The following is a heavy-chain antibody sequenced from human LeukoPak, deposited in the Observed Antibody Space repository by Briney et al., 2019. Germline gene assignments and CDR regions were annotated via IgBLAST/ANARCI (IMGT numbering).Heavy chain of an antibody. CDR2: ISTYNGNT. CDR1: GYTFTSYG. Sequence: ASVKVSCKASGYTFTSYGISWVRQAPGQGREWMGWISTYNGNTNYAQKLQGRVTMTTDTSTSTAYMELRSLRSDDTAVYYCARDSVRYFDWLLPPYNWFDPWGQGTLVTVSS. V-gene: IGHV1-18*01. CDR3: ARDSVRYFDWLLPPYNWFDP. D-gene: IGHD3-9*01. J-gene: IGHJ5*02.